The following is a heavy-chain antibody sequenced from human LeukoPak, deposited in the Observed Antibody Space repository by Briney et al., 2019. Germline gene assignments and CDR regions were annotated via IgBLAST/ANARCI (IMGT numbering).Heavy chain of an antibody. V-gene: IGHV3-66*02. CDR1: GFTVSSNY. D-gene: IGHD4-17*01. CDR2: IYSGGST. J-gene: IGHJ6*03. CDR3: ARHPNPYAYGYYMDV. Sequence: GGSLRLSCAASGFTVSSNYMSWVRQAPGKGLEWVSVIYSGGSTYYADSVKGRFTISRDNSKNTLYLQMNSLRAEDTAVYYCARHPNPYAYGYYMDVWGKGTTVTVSS.